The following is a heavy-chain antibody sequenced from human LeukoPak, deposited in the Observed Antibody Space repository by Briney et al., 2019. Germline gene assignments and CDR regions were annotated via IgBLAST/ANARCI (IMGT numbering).Heavy chain of an antibody. Sequence: SETLSLTCTVSGGSISNYYWSWIRQPPGKGLEWIGYIFYRGSIDYSPSLQSRVTISVDTSRNHLSLRLTSVTAADTAVYFCARGVVLGQDDAFDIWGRGTMVTVSS. CDR2: IFYRGSI. CDR3: ARGVVLGQDDAFDI. D-gene: IGHD3/OR15-3a*01. CDR1: GGSISNYY. J-gene: IGHJ3*02. V-gene: IGHV4-59*12.